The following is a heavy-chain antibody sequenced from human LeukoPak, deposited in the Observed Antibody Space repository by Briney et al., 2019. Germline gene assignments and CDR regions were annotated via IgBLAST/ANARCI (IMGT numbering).Heavy chain of an antibody. Sequence: SSVKVSCKACGGTFRSYAISWVGQAPGQGLEWTGRIIPSLGIANYAQKFQGRVTSRADKSTSTAYMELSRLRSEETAVYYCARYFDYGSGSYAFDIRGQGTMVTVSS. CDR3: ARYFDYGSGSYAFDI. V-gene: IGHV1-69*04. J-gene: IGHJ3*02. CDR1: GGTFRSYA. CDR2: IIPSLGIA. D-gene: IGHD3-10*01.